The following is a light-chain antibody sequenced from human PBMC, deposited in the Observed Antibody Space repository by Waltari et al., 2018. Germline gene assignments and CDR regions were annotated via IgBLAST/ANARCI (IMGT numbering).Light chain of an antibody. CDR2: KAS. J-gene: IGKJ3*01. V-gene: IGKV1-5*03. CDR1: QTIGNW. CDR3: QQYNSYSFT. Sequence: TCRARQTIGNWLAWYQQKPGKAPKLLIYKASSLQSGVPSRFSGSGSGTEFTLTISSLQPDDFATYYCQQYNSYSFTFGPGTTVDIK.